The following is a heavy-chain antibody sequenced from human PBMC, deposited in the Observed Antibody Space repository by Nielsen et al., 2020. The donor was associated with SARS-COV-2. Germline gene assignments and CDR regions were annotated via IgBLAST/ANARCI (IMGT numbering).Heavy chain of an antibody. CDR3: AKDVRAGIVGAHAFDI. D-gene: IGHD1-26*01. CDR1: GFTFRSYA. Sequence: GGSLRPPCAASGFTFRSYAMSWVRQAPGKGLEWVSVISGSGGSTYYADSVKGRFTISRDNTKNTLYLQMNSLRAEDTAVYYCAKDVRAGIVGAHAFDIWGQGAMVTVSS. CDR2: ISGSGGST. J-gene: IGHJ3*02. V-gene: IGHV3-23*01.